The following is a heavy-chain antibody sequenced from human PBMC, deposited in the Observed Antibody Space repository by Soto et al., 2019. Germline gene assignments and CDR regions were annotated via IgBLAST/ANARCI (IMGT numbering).Heavy chain of an antibody. D-gene: IGHD3-16*01. CDR2: ISGYDGRT. CDR1: GYTFTRYG. Sequence: QVHLVQSGAEVKKPGASVKVSCKTSGYTFTRYGISWVRQAPGQGLEWMGWISGYDGRTNFAQKVQDRVTMTTDTSASTVYMELGRLRSDDTAVYYCAGEGAVPYYYYGMDGWGEGTTVTVSS. J-gene: IGHJ6*04. CDR3: AGEGAVPYYYYGMDG. V-gene: IGHV1-18*01.